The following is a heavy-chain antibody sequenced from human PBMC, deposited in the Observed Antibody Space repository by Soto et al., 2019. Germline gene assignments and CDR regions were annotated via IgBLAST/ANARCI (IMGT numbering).Heavy chain of an antibody. CDR1: GFTFSSYS. J-gene: IGHJ6*02. V-gene: IGHV3-48*01. Sequence: EVQLVESGGGLVQPGGSLRLSCAASGFTFSSYSMNWVRQAPGKGLEWVSYISSSSSTIYYADSVKGRFTISRDNAKNSLYLQMNSLRAEDTAVYYWARDEESGYDPHYYYYGMDVWGQGTTVTVSS. CDR3: ARDEESGYDPHYYYYGMDV. D-gene: IGHD5-12*01. CDR2: ISSSSSTI.